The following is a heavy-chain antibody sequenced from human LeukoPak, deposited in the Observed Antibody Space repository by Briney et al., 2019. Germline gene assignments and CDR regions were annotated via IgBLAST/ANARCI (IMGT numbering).Heavy chain of an antibody. D-gene: IGHD4-17*01. CDR1: GFTFSDYY. CDR2: ISSSGSTI. J-gene: IGHJ5*02. V-gene: IGHV3-11*04. CDR3: ARDLATVTITPWFDP. Sequence: PGGSLRLSCAASGFTFSDYYMSWIRQAPGKGLEWVSYISSSGSTIYYADSVKGRFTISRDNAKNSLHLQMDSLRAEDTAVYYCARDLATVTITPWFDPWGRGTLVTVSS.